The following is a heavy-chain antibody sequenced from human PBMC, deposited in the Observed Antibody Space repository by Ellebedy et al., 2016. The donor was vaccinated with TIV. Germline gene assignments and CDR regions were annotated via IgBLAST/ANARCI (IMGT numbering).Heavy chain of an antibody. CDR2: LYHSGST. D-gene: IGHD6-19*01. Sequence: SETLSLXXSVSGGSIRSIDYYWGWIRQPPGRGLEWIGNLYHSGSTYYNPSLKSRVTISVDTSKNQFSLKLNSVTAADTAVYYCARHGYSSGWYPDYWGQGTRVIVSS. V-gene: IGHV4-39*01. J-gene: IGHJ4*02. CDR3: ARHGYSSGWYPDY. CDR1: GGSIRSIDYY.